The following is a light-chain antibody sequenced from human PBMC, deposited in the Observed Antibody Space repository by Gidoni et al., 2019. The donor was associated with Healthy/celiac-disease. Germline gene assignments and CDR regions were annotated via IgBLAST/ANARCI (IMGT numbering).Light chain of an antibody. Sequence: DIVFTQSPATLSLSPGERATLSCRASQSVSSYLAWYQQKPGQAPRLLIYDASKRDTGIPARFSGSGSGTDFTLTISSLEPEDFAVYYCQQRSNWPPGFGHGTKVDIK. CDR2: DAS. CDR1: QSVSSY. CDR3: QQRSNWPPG. J-gene: IGKJ3*01. V-gene: IGKV3-11*01.